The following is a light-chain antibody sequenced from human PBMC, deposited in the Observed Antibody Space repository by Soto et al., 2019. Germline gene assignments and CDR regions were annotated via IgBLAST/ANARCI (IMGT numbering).Light chain of an antibody. CDR3: AAWDYSLNGWV. Sequence: QSVLTQPPSASGSPGQSVAIFCTGTSSDVGGYNYVSWYQQHPGKAPKLLIYYDDLLPSGVSDRFSGSKSGTSASLAISGLQSEDEADYYCAAWDYSLNGWVFGGGTKLTVL. V-gene: IGLV2-8*01. CDR2: YDD. J-gene: IGLJ3*02. CDR1: SSDVGGYNY.